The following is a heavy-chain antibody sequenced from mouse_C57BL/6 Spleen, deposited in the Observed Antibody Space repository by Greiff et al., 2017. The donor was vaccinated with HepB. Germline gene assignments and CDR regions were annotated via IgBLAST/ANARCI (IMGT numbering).Heavy chain of an antibody. CDR2: ISYDGSN. V-gene: IGHV3-6*01. J-gene: IGHJ1*03. CDR1: GYSITSGYY. Sequence: DVKLQESGPGLVKPSQSLSLTCSVTGYSITSGYYWNWIRQFPGNKLEWMGYISYDGSNNYNPSLKNRISITRDTSKNQFFLKLNSVTTEDTATYYCARDREDWYFDDWGTGTTVTVSA. CDR3: ARDREDWYFDD. D-gene: IGHD3-3*01.